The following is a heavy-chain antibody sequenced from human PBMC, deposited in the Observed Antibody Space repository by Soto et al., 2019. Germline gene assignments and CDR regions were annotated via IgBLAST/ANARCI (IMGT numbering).Heavy chain of an antibody. CDR3: AKGKDTTGEFDY. D-gene: IGHD1-1*01. V-gene: IGHV6-1*01. Sequence: SQTLSLTCAVSGDSVSSKSIAWNWIRQTPSRGLEWLGRTYYRSQWYNDYAVSVKSRITINPDTSKNQFSLQLNSVTPEDTAVYYCAKGKDTTGEFDYWGQGTLVTVSS. J-gene: IGHJ4*02. CDR1: GDSVSSKSIA. CDR2: TYYRSQWYN.